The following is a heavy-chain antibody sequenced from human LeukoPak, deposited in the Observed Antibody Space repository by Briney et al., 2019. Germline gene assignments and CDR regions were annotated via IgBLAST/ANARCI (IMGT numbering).Heavy chain of an antibody. CDR1: GFTFSSYG. J-gene: IGHJ5*02. V-gene: IGHV3-30*18. CDR3: AKDRSPNDYGFVGWFDP. D-gene: IGHD4-17*01. CDR2: ISYDGSNK. Sequence: SGGSLRLSCAASGFTFSSYGMHWVRQAPGKGLEWVAVISYDGSNKYYADSVKGRFTISRDNSKNTLYLQMNSLRAEDTAVYYCAKDRSPNDYGFVGWFDPWGQGTLVTVSS.